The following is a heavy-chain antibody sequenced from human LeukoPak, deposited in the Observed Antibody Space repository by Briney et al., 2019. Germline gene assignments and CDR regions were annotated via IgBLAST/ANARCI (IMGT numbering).Heavy chain of an antibody. V-gene: IGHV4-59*01. CDR2: IYYSGST. Sequence: PSETLSLTCTVSGGSISSYYWSWIRQPPGKGLEWIGYIYYSGSTNYNPSLKSRVTISVDTSKTQFSLKLSSVAAADTAVYYCAREVQLLWFGELLSWFDPWGQGTLVTVSS. J-gene: IGHJ5*02. D-gene: IGHD3-10*01. CDR1: GGSISSYY. CDR3: AREVQLLWFGELLSWFDP.